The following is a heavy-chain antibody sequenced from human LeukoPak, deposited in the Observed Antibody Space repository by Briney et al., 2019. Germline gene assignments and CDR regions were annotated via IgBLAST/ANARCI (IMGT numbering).Heavy chain of an antibody. J-gene: IGHJ5*02. CDR1: GYTFTGYY. V-gene: IGHV1-2*02. CDR3: ARGSGSSWYNWFDP. D-gene: IGHD6-13*01. CDR2: INPNSGGT. Sequence: ASVKVSCKASGYTFTGYYMHWVRQAPGQGLEWVGWINPNSGGTNYAQKFQGRVTMTRDTSISTAYMELSRLRSDDTAVYYCARGSGSSWYNWFDPWGQGTLVTVSS.